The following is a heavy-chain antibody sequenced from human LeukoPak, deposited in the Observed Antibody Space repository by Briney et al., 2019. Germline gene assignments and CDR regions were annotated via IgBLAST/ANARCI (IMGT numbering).Heavy chain of an antibody. J-gene: IGHJ4*02. CDR1: GGSFSGYY. Sequence: PSETLSLTCAVYGGSFSGYYWSWIRQPPGKGLEWIGSIYYSGSTYYNPSLKSRVTISVDTSKNQFSLKLRSVTAADTAVYYCAREGGYGSGGLDYWGQGTLVTVSS. CDR3: AREGGYGSGGLDY. CDR2: IYYSGST. V-gene: IGHV4-34*01. D-gene: IGHD3-10*01.